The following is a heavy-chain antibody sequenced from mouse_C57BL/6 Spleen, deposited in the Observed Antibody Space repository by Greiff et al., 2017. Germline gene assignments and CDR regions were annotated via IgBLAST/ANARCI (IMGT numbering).Heavy chain of an antibody. CDR2: IDPETGGT. CDR3: TRGASNYGYAMDY. CDR1: GYTFTDYE. Sequence: QVQLQQSGAELVRPGASVTLSCKASGYTFTDYEMHWVKQTPVHGLEWIGAIDPETGGTAYNQKFTGKAILTADKSSSTAYMELRSLTSEDSAVYYCTRGASNYGYAMDYWGQGTSVTVSS. D-gene: IGHD2-5*01. J-gene: IGHJ4*01. V-gene: IGHV1-15*01.